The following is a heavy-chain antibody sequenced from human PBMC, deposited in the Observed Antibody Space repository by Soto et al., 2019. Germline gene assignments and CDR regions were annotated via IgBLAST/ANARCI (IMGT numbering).Heavy chain of an antibody. V-gene: IGHV3-30*18. D-gene: IGHD3-3*01. Sequence: HPGGSLRLPCAASGFTFSTHGMHWVRQAPGKGPEWVAVISHDGSKKYYVESVEGRFSISRDNSKSIVHLQMNNVRTEDTAVYYCAKDKGPYYDFWSGQRWFDPWGQGTLVTVSS. CDR3: AKDKGPYYDFWSGQRWFDP. CDR2: ISHDGSKK. CDR1: GFTFSTHG. J-gene: IGHJ5*02.